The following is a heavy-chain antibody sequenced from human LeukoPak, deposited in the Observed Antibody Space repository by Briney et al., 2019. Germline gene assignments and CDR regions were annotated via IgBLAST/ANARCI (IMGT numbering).Heavy chain of an antibody. V-gene: IGHV4-39*07. Sequence: PSQTLSLTCAVSGGSISSSSYYWGWIRQPPGKGLEWIGSIYYSGSTYYNPSLKSRVTISVDTSKNQFSLKLSSVTAADTAVYYCARVTWYSSSWYYFQHWGQGTLVTVSS. D-gene: IGHD6-13*01. CDR2: IYYSGST. CDR1: GGSISSSSYY. CDR3: ARVTWYSSSWYYFQH. J-gene: IGHJ1*01.